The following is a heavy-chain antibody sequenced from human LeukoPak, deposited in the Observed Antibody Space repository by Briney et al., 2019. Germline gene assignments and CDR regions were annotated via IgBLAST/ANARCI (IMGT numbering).Heavy chain of an antibody. CDR2: MNPNSGNT. CDR3: ARERDSNGWYHRYYYYMDV. D-gene: IGHD6-19*01. V-gene: IGHV1-8*03. Sequence: ASVKVSCKASGYTFTSYDINWVRQATGQGLEWMGWMNPNSGNTGYAQKFQGRVTITRNTSISTAYMELSSLRSEDTAVYYCARERDSNGWYHRYYYYMDVWGKGTTVTVSS. CDR1: GYTFTSYD. J-gene: IGHJ6*03.